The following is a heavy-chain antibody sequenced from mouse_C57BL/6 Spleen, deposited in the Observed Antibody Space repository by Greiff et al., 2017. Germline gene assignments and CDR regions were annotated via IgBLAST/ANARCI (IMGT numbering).Heavy chain of an antibody. CDR3: ARGSHWYFDV. CDR1: GYAFSSSW. CDR2: IYPGDGDN. J-gene: IGHJ1*03. V-gene: IGHV1-82*01. Sequence: VKLQESGPELVKPGASVKISCKASGYAFSSSWMNWVKQRPGKGLEWIGRIYPGDGDNNYNGKFKGRATLTADTSSRTAYMQLSSLTSEDSAVYFCARGSHWYFDVWGTGTTVTVSS.